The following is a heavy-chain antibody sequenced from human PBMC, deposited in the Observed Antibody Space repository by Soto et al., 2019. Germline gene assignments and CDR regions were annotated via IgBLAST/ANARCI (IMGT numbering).Heavy chain of an antibody. Sequence: QVLLVQSGAEMKKPGSSVKVSCKASGGTFSTSSINWVRQAPGQRPEWMGNILPIFGTADYAQKFQGRVTITADKSTNTAYMELRSLLSEDTALYYCARGHEFGGNSDALDIWGQGTVVTVSS. D-gene: IGHD2-21*02. CDR3: ARGHEFGGNSDALDI. V-gene: IGHV1-69*14. CDR2: ILPIFGTA. J-gene: IGHJ3*02. CDR1: GGTFSTSS.